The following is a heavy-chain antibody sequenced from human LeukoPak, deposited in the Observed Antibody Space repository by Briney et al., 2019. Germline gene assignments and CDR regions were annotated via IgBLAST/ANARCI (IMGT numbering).Heavy chain of an antibody. J-gene: IGHJ4*02. CDR1: GFNFRSYA. D-gene: IGHD6-13*01. CDR3: AKEAGSSWYYFDY. Sequence: GGSLRLSCAASGFNFRSYAMHWVRQAPGKGLEWVAVISYDGSNKYYADSVEGRFTISRDNSKNTLYLQMNSLRAEDTAVYYCAKEAGSSWYYFDYWGQGTLVTVSS. V-gene: IGHV3-30-3*01. CDR2: ISYDGSNK.